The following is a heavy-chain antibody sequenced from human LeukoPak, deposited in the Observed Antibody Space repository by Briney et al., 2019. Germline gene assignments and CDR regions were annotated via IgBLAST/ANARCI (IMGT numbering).Heavy chain of an antibody. CDR2: INHSGST. J-gene: IGHJ4*02. CDR3: ARGPGVYSYVPPLFDY. V-gene: IGHV4-34*01. D-gene: IGHD5-18*01. CDR1: GGSFSGYY. Sequence: SETLSLTCAVYGGSFSGYYWSWIRQPPGKGLEWIGEINHSGSTNYNPSLKSRVTISVDTSKNQFSLKLSSVTAADTAVYYCARGPGVYSYVPPLFDYWGQGTLVTVSS.